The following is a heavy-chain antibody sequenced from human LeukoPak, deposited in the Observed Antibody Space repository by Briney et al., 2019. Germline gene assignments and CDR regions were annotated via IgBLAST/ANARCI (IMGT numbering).Heavy chain of an antibody. CDR2: IFYSGST. V-gene: IGHV4-39*02. J-gene: IGHJ5*02. CDR3: ARDDVRGFS. CDR1: GVSISSSSDY. Sequence: SETLSLTCTVSGVSISSSSDYWGWIRQPPGKELEWIGSIFYSGSTYYNPSLKSRVAISVDTSRNQFSLKLSSVTAADTAVYYCARDDVRGFSWGQGTLVTVSS.